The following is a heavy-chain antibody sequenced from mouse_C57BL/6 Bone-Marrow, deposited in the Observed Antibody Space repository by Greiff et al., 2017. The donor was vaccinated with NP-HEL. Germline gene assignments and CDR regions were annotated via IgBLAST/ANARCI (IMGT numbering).Heavy chain of an antibody. J-gene: IGHJ3*01. D-gene: IGHD4-1*01. V-gene: IGHV1-19*01. CDR3: ARDWDSLAY. CDR1: GYTFTDYY. CDR2: INPYNGGT. Sequence: VQLQQSGPVLVKPGASVKMSCKASGYTFTDYYMNWVKQSHGKSLEWIGVINPYNGGTSYNQKFKGKATLTVDKSSSTAYMELNSLTSEDSAVYYCARDWDSLAYWGQGTLVTVSA.